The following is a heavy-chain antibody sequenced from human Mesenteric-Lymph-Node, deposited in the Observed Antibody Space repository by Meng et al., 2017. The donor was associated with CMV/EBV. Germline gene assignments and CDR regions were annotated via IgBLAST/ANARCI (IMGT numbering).Heavy chain of an antibody. J-gene: IGHJ4*02. CDR2: INHSGST. D-gene: IGHD5-18*01. CDR1: GGSFSGYY. Sequence: GSLRLSCAVYGGSFSGYYWSWIRQPPGKGLEWIGEINHSGSTNYNPSLKSRVTISVDTSKNQFSLKLSSVTAADTAVYYCARRGYSYGWGYWGQGTLVTVSS. CDR3: ARRGYSYGWGY. V-gene: IGHV4-34*01.